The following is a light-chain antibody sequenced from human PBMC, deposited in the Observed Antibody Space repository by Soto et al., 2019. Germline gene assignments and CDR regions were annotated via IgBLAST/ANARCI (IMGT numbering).Light chain of an antibody. J-gene: IGKJ1*01. Sequence: EIVLTQSPATLSLSPGERATLSCRASQSVSSYLAWYQQKPGQAPRLLIYAASNRATGVPARFSGSGTGTDFTLTISSLQSEDFAVYYCQQYSKWPTFGRGTKVDIK. CDR2: AAS. CDR1: QSVSSY. V-gene: IGKV3D-11*02. CDR3: QQYSKWPT.